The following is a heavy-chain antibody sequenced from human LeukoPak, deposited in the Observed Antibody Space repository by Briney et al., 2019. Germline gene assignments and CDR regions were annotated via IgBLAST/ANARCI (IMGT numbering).Heavy chain of an antibody. V-gene: IGHV4-39*01. CDR1: GGSTGSSSYY. Sequence: PSETLSLTCTVSGGSTGSSSYYWGWIRQPPGKGLEWIGNIYYTGRTYYNPSLKSRVTISVDTSKNQFSLKLSSVSAADTAVYYCARLYYYDSSGPPLWGQGTLVTVSS. D-gene: IGHD3-22*01. CDR2: IYYTGRT. CDR3: ARLYYYDSSGPPL. J-gene: IGHJ4*02.